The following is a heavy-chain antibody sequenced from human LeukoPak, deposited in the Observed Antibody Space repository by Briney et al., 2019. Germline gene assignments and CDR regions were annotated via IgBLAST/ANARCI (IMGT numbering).Heavy chain of an antibody. J-gene: IGHJ4*02. CDR3: ARPRLKPGPPPPIYYFDY. CDR2: INPNSGGT. D-gene: IGHD1-1*01. V-gene: IGHV1-2*02. CDR1: GYTFTGYY. Sequence: GASVKVSCKASGYTFTGYYIHWVRQAPGQGLEWMGWINPNSGGTNNAQKFQGRVTMTRDTSISTAYMELSRLRSDDTAVYYCARPRLKPGPPPPIYYFDYWGQGTLVTVSS.